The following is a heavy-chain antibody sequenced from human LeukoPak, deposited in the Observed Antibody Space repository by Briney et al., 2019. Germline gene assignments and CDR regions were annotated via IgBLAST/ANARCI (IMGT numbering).Heavy chain of an antibody. J-gene: IGHJ6*03. V-gene: IGHV3-7*01. CDR3: VRDRVTTGYYYSYYYMDV. D-gene: IGHD4-11*01. CDR1: GFTFSSYW. Sequence: GGSLRLSCAASGFTFSSYWISWVRQAPGKGLEWVANIKEDGSEKYYLDSVKGRFTISRDNAKNSMYLQMNSLRAEDTAVYYCVRDRVTTGYYYSYYYMDVWGKGTTVTVSS. CDR2: IKEDGSEK.